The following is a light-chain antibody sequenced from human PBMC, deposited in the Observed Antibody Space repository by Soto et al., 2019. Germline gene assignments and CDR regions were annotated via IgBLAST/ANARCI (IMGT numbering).Light chain of an antibody. CDR3: QQYGSYALT. CDR2: GAS. CDR1: QSVGSN. V-gene: IGKV3D-15*01. J-gene: IGKJ4*01. Sequence: EIVLTQSPATLSVSPGERVTLSCRASQSVGSNLAWYQHKPGQAPRLLIFGASSRATGIPDRFSGSGSGTDFTLTISSLEPEDFSVYYCQQYGSYALTFGGGTKVDI.